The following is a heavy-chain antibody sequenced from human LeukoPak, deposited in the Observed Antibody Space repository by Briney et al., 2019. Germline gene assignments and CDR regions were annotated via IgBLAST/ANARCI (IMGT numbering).Heavy chain of an antibody. CDR2: IIPIFGTA. CDR1: GGTFSSYA. V-gene: IGHV1-69*06. CDR3: AREHVEGDAFDI. Sequence: WASVKVSCKASGGTFSSYAISWVRQAPGQGLEWMGGIIPIFGTANYAQKFQGRVTITADKSTSTAYMELSSLRSEDTAVYYCAREHVEGDAFDIWGQGTMVTVSS. J-gene: IGHJ3*02.